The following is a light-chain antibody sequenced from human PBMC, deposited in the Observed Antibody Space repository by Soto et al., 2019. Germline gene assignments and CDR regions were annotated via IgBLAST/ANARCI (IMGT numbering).Light chain of an antibody. J-gene: IGKJ4*01. Sequence: EFVCTQSPGTLSFSPVERATLSCRASQTVRNNYLAWYQQKPGQAPRLLIYDASSRATGIPDRFSGGGSGTDFTLTISRLEPEDFAVYYCQQFSSYPLTFGGGTKVDIK. CDR2: DAS. CDR1: QTVRNNY. V-gene: IGKV3-20*01. CDR3: QQFSSYPLT.